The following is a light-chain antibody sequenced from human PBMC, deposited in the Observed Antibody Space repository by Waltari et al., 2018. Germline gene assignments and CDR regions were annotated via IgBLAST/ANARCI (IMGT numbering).Light chain of an antibody. V-gene: IGLV1-44*01. Sequence: QSVLTQPPSVSGTPGQRVPTPCSGSTSNIGGNSENGYQQVQGTAPKLRIYNDNQGPSGVPDRFSASKSGTSASLAITGLQSEDEADYYCAVWDDSLGGVFGGGTKLTVL. CDR3: AVWDDSLGGV. J-gene: IGLJ3*02. CDR1: TSNIGGNS. CDR2: NDN.